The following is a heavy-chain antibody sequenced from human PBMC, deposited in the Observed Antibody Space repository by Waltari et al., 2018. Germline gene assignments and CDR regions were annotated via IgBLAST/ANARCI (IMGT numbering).Heavy chain of an antibody. J-gene: IGHJ4*02. CDR1: GGSISSHH. Sequence: QVQLQESGPGLVKPSETLSLTCTVSGGSISSHHWSWIRQPPGKGLEWIGYIYYSGSTNYNPSLKSRVTISVDTSKNQFSLKLSSVTAADTAVYYCARGYSSGWYEFDYWGQGTLVTVSS. D-gene: IGHD6-19*01. V-gene: IGHV4-59*11. CDR3: ARGYSSGWYEFDY. CDR2: IYYSGST.